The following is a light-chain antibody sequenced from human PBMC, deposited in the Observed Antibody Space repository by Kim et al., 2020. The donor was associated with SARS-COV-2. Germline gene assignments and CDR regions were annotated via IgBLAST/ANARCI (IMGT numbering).Light chain of an antibody. J-gene: IGKJ1*01. CDR2: DAS. V-gene: IGKV3-20*01. Sequence: SPGKGATLTCRASQTVRSNNLAWYQQKPGQAPRLLIYDASTRATAIPDKYSGSGSGTGFTLTISRLEPEDLALYYCQQFGKSPWTFGEGTKVGIK. CDR3: QQFGKSPWT. CDR1: QTVRSNN.